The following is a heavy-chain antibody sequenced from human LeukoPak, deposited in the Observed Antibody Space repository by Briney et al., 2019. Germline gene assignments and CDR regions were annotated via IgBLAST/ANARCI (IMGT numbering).Heavy chain of an antibody. J-gene: IGHJ4*02. CDR1: GFAFTFHA. CDR3: ARDEGVSFDY. V-gene: IGHV3-23*01. CDR2: INANSGTT. Sequence: GGFLRLSCAASGFAFTFHAMSWLRQPPGKGLEWVSTINANSGTTSYAASVRGRFTISRDNAKNSLFLQMNSLRAEDTAVYYCARDEGVSFDYWGQGILVTVSS.